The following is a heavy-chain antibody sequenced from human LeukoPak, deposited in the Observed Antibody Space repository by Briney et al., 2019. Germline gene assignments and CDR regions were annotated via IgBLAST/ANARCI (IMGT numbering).Heavy chain of an antibody. CDR2: IYYSGST. D-gene: IGHD6-19*01. J-gene: IGHJ4*02. Sequence: SETLSLTCTVSGGSISSSSYYWGWIRQPPGKGLEWIGSIYYSGSTYYNPSLKSRVTISVDTSKNQFSLKLSSVTAADTAVYYCARERGSGRRPFDYWGQGTLVTVSS. V-gene: IGHV4-39*07. CDR3: ARERGSGRRPFDY. CDR1: GGSISSSSYY.